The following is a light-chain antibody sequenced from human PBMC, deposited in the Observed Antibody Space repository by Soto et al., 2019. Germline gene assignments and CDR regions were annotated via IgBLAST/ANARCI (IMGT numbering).Light chain of an antibody. Sequence: EIVLAQSPGTLSLSPGESATLSCRASQSVSSSFLAWYQQKAGQAPRLLIYGASRRATGIPDRFSGSGSGTDFTLTISRLAPEDFAVYYCQQYVSSPWAFGQGTKVEL. CDR3: QQYVSSPWA. CDR1: QSVSSSF. CDR2: GAS. J-gene: IGKJ1*01. V-gene: IGKV3-20*01.